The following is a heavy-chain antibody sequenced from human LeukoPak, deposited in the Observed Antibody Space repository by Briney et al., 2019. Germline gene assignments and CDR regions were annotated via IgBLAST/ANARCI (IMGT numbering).Heavy chain of an antibody. CDR1: GGTFSSYA. CDR3: ARDESIAAAGPGFAY. Sequence: SVKVSCKASGGTFSSYAISWVRQAPGQGLEWMGRIIPIFGTANYAQKFQGRVTITTDESTSTAYMELSSLRSEDMAVYYCARDESIAAAGPGFAYWGQGTLVTVSS. CDR2: IIPIFGTA. J-gene: IGHJ4*02. D-gene: IGHD6-13*01. V-gene: IGHV1-69*05.